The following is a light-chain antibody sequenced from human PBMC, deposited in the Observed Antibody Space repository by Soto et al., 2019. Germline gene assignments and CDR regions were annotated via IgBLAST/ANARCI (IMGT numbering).Light chain of an antibody. CDR3: SSYTSSGGWV. J-gene: IGLJ3*02. CDR1: SSDVGGYDF. V-gene: IGLV2-14*01. Sequence: QSALTQPASVSGSPGQSITISCTGTSSDVGGYDFVSWYQHHPGKAPKLMIYAVISRPSGVSNRFSGSKSGNTASLTISGLQAEDEADYYCSSYTSSGGWVFGGGTKVTVL. CDR2: AVI.